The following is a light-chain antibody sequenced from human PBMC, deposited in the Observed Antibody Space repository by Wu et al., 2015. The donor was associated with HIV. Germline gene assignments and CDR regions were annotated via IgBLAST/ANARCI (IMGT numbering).Light chain of an antibody. CDR1: QSVGSN. CDR2: GAS. CDR3: QQYNKWPRT. J-gene: IGKJ1*01. Sequence: EIMMTQSPATLSVSPGERATLSCMASQSVGSNLAWYQQNAGQAPRLLIYGASTRATGIPARFSGSGSGTDFSLTISSLQSEDFAVYYCQQYNKWPRTFGQGPRWKS. V-gene: IGKV3-15*01.